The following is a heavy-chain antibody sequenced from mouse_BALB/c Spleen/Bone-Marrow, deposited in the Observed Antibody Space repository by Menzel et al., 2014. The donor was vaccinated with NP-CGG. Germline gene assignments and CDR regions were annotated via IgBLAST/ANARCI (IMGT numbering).Heavy chain of an antibody. CDR2: IDPSYGGT. J-gene: IGHJ3*01. D-gene: IGHD2-3*01. CDR3: ARGHDGYRTWFAY. V-gene: IGHV1-39*01. Sequence: VQLQQSGPELEKPGASVKMSCKASGYSFTDYNMNWVKQSNGKSLEWIGDIDPSYGGTTYNQKFKGKATSTVDKSSSTVYMQLKSLTSEDSAVYYCARGHDGYRTWFAYWGQGTLVTVSA. CDR1: GYSFTDYN.